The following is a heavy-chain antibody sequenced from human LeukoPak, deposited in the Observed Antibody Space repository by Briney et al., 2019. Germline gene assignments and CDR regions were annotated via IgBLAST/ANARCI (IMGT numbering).Heavy chain of an antibody. CDR2: LNYSGST. Sequence: PSGTLSLTCTVSGGSIGSSSSYWGWIRQPPGRGLGWFGRLNYSGSTYYNPSLKSRVTISVDTSKNQFSLKLTSVTAADTAVYYCARTGYCTGGSCYGGYFDPWGQGTLVSVSS. CDR1: GGSIGSSSSY. J-gene: IGHJ5*02. D-gene: IGHD2-15*01. V-gene: IGHV4-39*01. CDR3: ARTGYCTGGSCYGGYFDP.